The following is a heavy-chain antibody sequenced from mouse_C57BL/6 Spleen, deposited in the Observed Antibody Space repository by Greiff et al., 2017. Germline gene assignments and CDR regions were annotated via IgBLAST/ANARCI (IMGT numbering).Heavy chain of an antibody. V-gene: IGHV5-17*01. Sequence: EVKLQQSGGGLVKPGGSLKLSCAASGFTFSDYGMHWVRQAPEKGLEWVAYISSGSSTIYYADTVKGRFTISRDNAKNTLFLQMTSLRSEDTAMYYCARRRQSDGSSYAMDYWGQGTTVTVSS. CDR2: ISSGSSTI. J-gene: IGHJ4*01. CDR3: ARRRQSDGSSYAMDY. D-gene: IGHD1-1*01. CDR1: GFTFSDYG.